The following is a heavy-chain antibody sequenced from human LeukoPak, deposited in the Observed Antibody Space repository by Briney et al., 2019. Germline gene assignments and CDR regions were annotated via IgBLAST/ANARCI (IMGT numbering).Heavy chain of an antibody. V-gene: IGHV1-18*01. CDR1: GYSFTSYG. CDR3: ARGGRDGMDV. D-gene: IGHD3-10*01. J-gene: IGHJ6*02. CDR2: VSAYDGST. Sequence: GASVKVSCKASGYSFTSYGFTWVRRAPGQGLEWMGWVSAYDGSTNYAQKIRGRVTMTTDASKNTVYMELGSLRFYDRAVYFCARGGRDGMDVWDQGTTVTVSS.